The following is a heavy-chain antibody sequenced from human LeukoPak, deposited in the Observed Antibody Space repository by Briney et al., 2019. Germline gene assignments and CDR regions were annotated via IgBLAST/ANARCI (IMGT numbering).Heavy chain of an antibody. D-gene: IGHD3-9*01. CDR1: GGSFSGYY. J-gene: IGHJ4*02. Sequence: SETLSLTCAVYGGSFSGYYWSWIRQPPGKGLEWIGEINHSGSTNYNPSLKSRVTISVDTSKNQFSLKLSSVTAADTAVYYCAGPRYFDFDYWGQGTLVTVSS. CDR3: AGPRYFDFDY. CDR2: INHSGST. V-gene: IGHV4-34*01.